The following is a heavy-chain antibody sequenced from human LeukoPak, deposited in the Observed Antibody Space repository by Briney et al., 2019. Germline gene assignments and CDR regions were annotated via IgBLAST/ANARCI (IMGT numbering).Heavy chain of an antibody. D-gene: IGHD3-3*01. V-gene: IGHV3-23*01. J-gene: IGHJ4*02. Sequence: GGSLRLSCAASGFTFNSYAMSWVRQAPGKGLEWVSAISGSGGSTYYADSVKGRFTISRDNSKNTLYLQMNSLRAEDTAVYYCAKDDDDFWSGYPAGYFDYWGQGTLVTVSS. CDR2: ISGSGGST. CDR3: AKDDDDFWSGYPAGYFDY. CDR1: GFTFNSYA.